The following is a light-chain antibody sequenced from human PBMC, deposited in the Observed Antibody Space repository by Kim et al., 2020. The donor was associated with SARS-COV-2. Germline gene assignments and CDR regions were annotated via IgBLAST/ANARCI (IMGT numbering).Light chain of an antibody. CDR1: QSVSRDC. CDR2: GAS. Sequence: SPGERATLSCRASQSVSRDCLAWYQQKPGQTPRLFIYGASNRATGISDRFTGSGSGTDFTLTINRLEPGDSAVYYCQQYGSSPLTFGGGTKLEIK. J-gene: IGKJ4*01. V-gene: IGKV3-20*01. CDR3: QQYGSSPLT.